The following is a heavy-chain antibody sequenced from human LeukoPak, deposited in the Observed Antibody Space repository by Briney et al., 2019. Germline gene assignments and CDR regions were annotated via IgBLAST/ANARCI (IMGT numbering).Heavy chain of an antibody. CDR2: IKEDGSEK. CDR3: ARGHCSSTSCPGIYFDY. J-gene: IGHJ4*02. CDR1: GFTFSSYW. Sequence: PGGSLRLSCAASGFTFSSYWMNWVRQAPGKGLEWVANIKEDGSEKYYVDSVKGRFTISRDNAKNSLYLQMNSLRAEDTAVYYCARGHCSSTSCPGIYFDYWGQGTLVTVSS. V-gene: IGHV3-7*04. D-gene: IGHD2-2*01.